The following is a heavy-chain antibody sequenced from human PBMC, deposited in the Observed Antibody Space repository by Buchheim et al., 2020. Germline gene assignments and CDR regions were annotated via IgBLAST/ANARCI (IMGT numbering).Heavy chain of an antibody. CDR1: GFTFSSYA. Sequence: QVQLVESGGGVVQPGRSLRLSCAASGFTFSSYAMHWVRQAPGKGLEWVAVISYDGSNKYYADSVKGRFTISRDNSKHTLYLQMNSLRAEDTAVYYCAREDDYAVYWGQGTL. J-gene: IGHJ4*02. D-gene: IGHD4-17*01. CDR3: AREDDYAVY. V-gene: IGHV3-30-3*01. CDR2: ISYDGSNK.